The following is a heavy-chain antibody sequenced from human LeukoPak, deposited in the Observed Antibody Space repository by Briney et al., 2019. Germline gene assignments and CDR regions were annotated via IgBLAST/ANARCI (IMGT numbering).Heavy chain of an antibody. CDR2: IRYDGSNK. CDR1: GFTLSSYG. V-gene: IGHV3-30*02. Sequence: GGSLRLSCAASGFTLSSYGMHWVRQAPGKGLEWVAFIRYDGSNKYYADSVKGRFTISRDNSKNTLYLQMNSLRAEDTAVYYCAKGEKDFWSGYSIPDFDYWGQGTLVTVSS. J-gene: IGHJ4*02. CDR3: AKGEKDFWSGYSIPDFDY. D-gene: IGHD3-3*01.